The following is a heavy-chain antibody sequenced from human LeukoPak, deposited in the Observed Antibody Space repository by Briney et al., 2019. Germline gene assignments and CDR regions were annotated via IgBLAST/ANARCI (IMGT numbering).Heavy chain of an antibody. V-gene: IGHV3-30*03. Sequence: PGRSLRLSCAASGFTFSSYGMHWVRQAPGKGLEWVALISYDGSNKDYADSVKGRFTISRDNSKNTLYLQMNSLRPEDTAAYYCARWRTGTIFDYWGQGTLVIVSS. CDR2: ISYDGSNK. CDR1: GFTFSSYG. D-gene: IGHD1-7*01. CDR3: ARWRTGTIFDY. J-gene: IGHJ4*02.